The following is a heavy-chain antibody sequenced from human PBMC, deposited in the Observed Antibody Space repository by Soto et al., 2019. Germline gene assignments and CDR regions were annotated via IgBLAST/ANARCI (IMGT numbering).Heavy chain of an antibody. Sequence: QVQLVQSGAEVKKPGASVKVSCKASGYTFTSYYMHWVRQAPGQGLEWMGIINPSGGSTSYAQKFQGRVTMTRDTSTSTVYMELSSLRSEDTAVYYCVRDQYCSSTSCRLPSYYFDYWGQGTLVTVSS. CDR3: VRDQYCSSTSCRLPSYYFDY. J-gene: IGHJ4*02. CDR1: GYTFTSYY. D-gene: IGHD2-2*01. V-gene: IGHV1-46*01. CDR2: INPSGGST.